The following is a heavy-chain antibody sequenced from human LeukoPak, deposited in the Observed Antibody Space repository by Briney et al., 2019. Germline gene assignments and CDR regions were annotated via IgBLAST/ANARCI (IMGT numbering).Heavy chain of an antibody. J-gene: IGHJ4*02. V-gene: IGHV3-9*01. CDR3: AKSSGYYLGPDY. D-gene: IGHD3-22*01. Sequence: GGSLRLSCAASGFTFDDYAMHWVRQAPGKGLEWVSGISWNSGSIGYADSVKGRFTISRDNAKNSLYLQMNSLRAEDTALYYCAKSSGYYLGPDYWGQGTLVTVSS. CDR2: ISWNSGSI. CDR1: GFTFDDYA.